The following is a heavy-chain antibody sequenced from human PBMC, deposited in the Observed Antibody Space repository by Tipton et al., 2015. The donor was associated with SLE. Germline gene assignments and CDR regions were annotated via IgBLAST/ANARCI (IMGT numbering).Heavy chain of an antibody. CDR1: GYTFTNYD. V-gene: IGHV1-8*01. CDR2: MNPNSGYT. CDR3: AREPAAMASVY. Sequence: QLVQSGAEVKKPGASVKVSCKASGYTFTNYDINWVRQATGQGLEWMGWMNPNSGYTGYAQKFQGRVTMTRNTSISTAYMELSSLNSEDPAVYYCAREPAAMASVYWGQGTLVTVSS. J-gene: IGHJ4*02. D-gene: IGHD2-2*01.